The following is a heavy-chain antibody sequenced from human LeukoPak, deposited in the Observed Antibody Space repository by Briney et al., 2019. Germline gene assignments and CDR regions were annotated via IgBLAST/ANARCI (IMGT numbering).Heavy chain of an antibody. J-gene: IGHJ4*02. CDR2: ISSSSSYI. CDR3: TRLRGERASGDY. CDR1: GFTFRSFA. D-gene: IGHD2-15*01. V-gene: IGHV3-21*04. Sequence: GGSLRLSCTTSGFTFRSFAMSWVRQAPGKGLEWVSSISSSSSYIYYADSVKGRFTISRDNAKNSLYLQMNSLRAEDTAVYYCTRLRGERASGDYWGQGTLVTVSS.